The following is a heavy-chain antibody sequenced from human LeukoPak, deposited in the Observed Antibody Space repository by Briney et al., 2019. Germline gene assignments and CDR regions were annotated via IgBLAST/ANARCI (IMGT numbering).Heavy chain of an antibody. CDR1: GFTFSSYW. V-gene: IGHV3-7*03. J-gene: IGHJ4*02. D-gene: IGHD1-26*01. CDR3: ARDKVVGATVFDY. Sequence: GESLRLSCAASGFTFSSYWMAWVRQAPGKGLEWVANMKQDGSEKYYVDSVKGRFTISRDNTKNSVYLQTSSLRAEDTAVYYCARDKVVGATVFDYWGQGTLVTVSS. CDR2: MKQDGSEK.